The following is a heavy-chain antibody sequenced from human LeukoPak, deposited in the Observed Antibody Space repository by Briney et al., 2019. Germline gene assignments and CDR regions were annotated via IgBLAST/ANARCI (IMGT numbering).Heavy chain of an antibody. CDR2: ISVADGST. CDR3: ARGGLRYIGH. V-gene: IGHV3-23*01. D-gene: IGHD2-8*02. Sequence: PGGSLRLSCAASGFTFSVSAMSWVRQAPGKGLEWVSTISVADGSTYYADSVKGRFTISRDNAKNSLHLQMNSLRAEDTAVYYCARGGLRYIGHWGQGTLVTVSS. CDR1: GFTFSVSA. J-gene: IGHJ5*02.